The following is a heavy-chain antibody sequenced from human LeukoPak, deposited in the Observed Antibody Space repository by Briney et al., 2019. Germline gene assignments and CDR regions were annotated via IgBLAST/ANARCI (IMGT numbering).Heavy chain of an antibody. CDR3: AREGRDGYMFDY. CDR2: IYYSGST. CDR1: GGSISSYY. J-gene: IGHJ4*02. D-gene: IGHD5-24*01. V-gene: IGHV4-59*01. Sequence: SETLSLTCTVSGGSISSYYWSWIRQSPGKGLEWIGYIYYSGSTNYSPSLKSRVTISVDSSKNQFSLKLSSVTAADTAVYYCAREGRDGYMFDYWGQGTLVTVSS.